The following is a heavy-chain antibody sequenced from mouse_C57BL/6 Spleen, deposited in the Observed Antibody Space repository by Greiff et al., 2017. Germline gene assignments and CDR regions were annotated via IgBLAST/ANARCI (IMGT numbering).Heavy chain of an antibody. D-gene: IGHD1-1*01. CDR1: GFTFSSYA. Sequence: EVMLVESGGGLVKPGGSLKLSCAASGFTFSSYAMSWVRQTPEKRLEWVATISDGGSYTYYPDNVKGRFTISRDNAKNNLYLQMSHLKSEDTAMXYCARRPITTVVEGAMDYWGQGTSVTVS. J-gene: IGHJ4*01. CDR2: ISDGGSYT. CDR3: ARRPITTVVEGAMDY. V-gene: IGHV5-4*03.